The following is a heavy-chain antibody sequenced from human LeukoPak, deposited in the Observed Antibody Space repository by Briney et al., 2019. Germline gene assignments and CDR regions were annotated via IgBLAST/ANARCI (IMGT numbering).Heavy chain of an antibody. J-gene: IGHJ4*02. CDR1: GFTFSSYW. CDR2: IKQDGSEK. D-gene: IGHD3-9*01. CDR3: ARDNPARIRYFDWLSLVVTAPSRGYFDY. V-gene: IGHV3-7*01. Sequence: GGSLRLSCAASGFTFSSYWMSWVRQAPGKGLEWVANIKQDGSEKYYVDSVKGRFTISRDNAKNSLYLQMNSLRAEDTAVYYCARDNPARIRYFDWLSLVVTAPSRGYFDYWGQGTLVTVSS.